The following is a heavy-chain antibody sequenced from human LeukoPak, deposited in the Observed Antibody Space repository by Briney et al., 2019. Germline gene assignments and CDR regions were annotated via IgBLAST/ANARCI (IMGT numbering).Heavy chain of an antibody. CDR3: ARKSYTGYDSPDYFDY. CDR2: IYPGDSDT. D-gene: IGHD5-12*01. V-gene: IGHV5-51*01. Sequence: GESLKISCKGSGYSFTSYWIGWVRQMPGKGLEWMGIIYPGDSDTTYSPSFQGQVTISADKSISTAYLQWSSLKASDTAMYYCARKSYTGYDSPDYFDYWGQGTLVTVSS. J-gene: IGHJ4*02. CDR1: GYSFTSYW.